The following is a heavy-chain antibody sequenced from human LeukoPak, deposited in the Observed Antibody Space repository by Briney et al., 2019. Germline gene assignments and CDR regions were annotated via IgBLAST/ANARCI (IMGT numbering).Heavy chain of an antibody. D-gene: IGHD4-17*01. CDR3: ARADGDYVDWFDP. V-gene: IGHV4-34*01. CDR1: GGSFSGYY. Sequence: PSETLSLTCAVYGGSFSGYYWSWIRQPPGKGLEWIGEINHSGSTNYNPSLKSRVTISVDTSKNQFSLKLSSVTAADTAVYYCARADGDYVDWFDPWGQGTLVTVSS. CDR2: INHSGST. J-gene: IGHJ5*02.